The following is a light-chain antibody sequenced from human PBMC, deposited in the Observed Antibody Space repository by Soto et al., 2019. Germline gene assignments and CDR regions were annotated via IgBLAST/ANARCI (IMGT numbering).Light chain of an antibody. V-gene: IGLV1-40*01. Sequence: QSVLTQPPSVSGAPGQRVTISCTGSSSNFGSSYDVHWYRQLPGTAPKLLIYGNNNRPSWVPDRFSGSKSGTSASLAITGLQAEDEADYYCQSYDSGLYVVFGGGTKVTVL. J-gene: IGLJ2*01. CDR1: SSNFGSSYD. CDR2: GNN. CDR3: QSYDSGLYVV.